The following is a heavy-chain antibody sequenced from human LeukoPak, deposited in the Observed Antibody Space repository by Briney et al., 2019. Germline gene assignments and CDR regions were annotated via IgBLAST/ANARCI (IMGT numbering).Heavy chain of an antibody. V-gene: IGHV3-21*01. Sequence: PGGSLRLSCAASGFTFSSYSMNWVRQAPGKGLEWVSSISSSSSYIYYADSVEGRFTISRDNAKNSLYLQMNSLRAEDTAVYYCARDSAFAGMDVWGQGTTVTVSS. CDR3: ARDSAFAGMDV. CDR1: GFTFSSYS. D-gene: IGHD1-26*01. CDR2: ISSSSSYI. J-gene: IGHJ6*02.